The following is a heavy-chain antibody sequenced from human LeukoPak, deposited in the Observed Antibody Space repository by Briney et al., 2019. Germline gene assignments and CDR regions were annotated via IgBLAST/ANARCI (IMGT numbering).Heavy chain of an antibody. CDR2: IYTSGST. V-gene: IGHV4-61*02. CDR1: GGSISSGSYY. J-gene: IGHJ4*02. Sequence: SQTLSLTCTVSGGSISSGSYYWSWIRQPAGKGLEWIGRIYTSGSTNYNPSLKSRVTISVDTSKNQFSLKLSSVTAADAAVYYXXXDPGGSSWYYFDYWGQGTLVTVSS. D-gene: IGHD6-13*01. CDR3: XXDPGGSSWYYFDY.